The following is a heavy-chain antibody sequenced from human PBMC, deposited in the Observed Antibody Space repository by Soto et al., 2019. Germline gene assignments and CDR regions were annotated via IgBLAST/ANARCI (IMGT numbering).Heavy chain of an antibody. CDR3: ARDSQYYYDSSGNWFDP. J-gene: IGHJ5*02. D-gene: IGHD3-22*01. Sequence: ASFKVSSNASCYTFTSYGIIWLRQAPGQGLEGMGWISAYNGNTNYAQKLQDRVTMTTDTSTSIAYMELRSLRYDDTAVYYCARDSQYYYDSSGNWFDPWGQGTLVTVSS. CDR1: CYTFTSYG. CDR2: ISAYNGNT. V-gene: IGHV1-18*04.